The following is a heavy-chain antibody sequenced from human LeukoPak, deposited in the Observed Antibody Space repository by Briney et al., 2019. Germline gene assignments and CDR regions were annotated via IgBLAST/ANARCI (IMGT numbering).Heavy chain of an antibody. Sequence: SGPALVKPTQTLTLTCTFSGISLSTSGMRVSWIRQPPGKALEWLARIDWDDDKFYSTSLKTRLTISKDTSKNQMVLTMTNMDPVDTATYYCARTYGDSNFDYWGQGTLVTVSS. V-gene: IGHV2-70*04. CDR3: ARTYGDSNFDY. J-gene: IGHJ4*02. CDR2: IDWDDDK. CDR1: GISLSTSGMR. D-gene: IGHD4-17*01.